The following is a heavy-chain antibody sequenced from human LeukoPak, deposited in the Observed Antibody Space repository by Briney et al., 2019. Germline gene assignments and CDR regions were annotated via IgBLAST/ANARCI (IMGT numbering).Heavy chain of an antibody. J-gene: IGHJ6*03. CDR2: IYSDNT. CDR3: ARERDLLYYYYMDV. V-gene: IGHV3-53*01. D-gene: IGHD1-26*01. Sequence: GGSLRLSCTVSGFTVSSNSMSWVRQAPGKGLEWVSFIYSDNTHYSDSVKGRFTISRDNSKNTLYLQMNSLRAEDTAVYYCARERDLLYYYYMDVWGKGTTVTVSS. CDR1: GFTVSSNS.